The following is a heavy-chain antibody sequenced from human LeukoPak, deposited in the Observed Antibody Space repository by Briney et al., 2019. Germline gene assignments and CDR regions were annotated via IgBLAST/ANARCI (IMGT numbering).Heavy chain of an antibody. CDR3: ASLGSSNGDAFDI. D-gene: IGHD1-26*01. Sequence: GGSLRLSCAASGFTFSSYSMNWVRQAPGKGLEWVSSISSSSSYIYYADSVKGRFTISRDNAKNSLYLQMNSLRAEDTAVYYCASLGSSNGDAFDIWGQGTMVTVSS. J-gene: IGHJ3*02. CDR1: GFTFSSYS. CDR2: ISSSSSYI. V-gene: IGHV3-21*01.